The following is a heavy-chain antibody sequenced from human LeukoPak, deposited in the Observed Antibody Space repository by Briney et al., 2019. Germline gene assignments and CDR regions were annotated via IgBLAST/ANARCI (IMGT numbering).Heavy chain of an antibody. J-gene: IGHJ4*02. Sequence: GGSLRLSCAASGFTFSSYWLHWVRQAPGKGLVWVSRIKGDERSTNYADSVKGRFTTSRDNAKNTVYLEMNSLRAEDTAVYYCVRGQLWSYYHDYWGQGTLVTVSS. D-gene: IGHD5-18*01. CDR2: IKGDERST. CDR3: VRGQLWSYYHDY. CDR1: GFTFSSYW. V-gene: IGHV3-74*01.